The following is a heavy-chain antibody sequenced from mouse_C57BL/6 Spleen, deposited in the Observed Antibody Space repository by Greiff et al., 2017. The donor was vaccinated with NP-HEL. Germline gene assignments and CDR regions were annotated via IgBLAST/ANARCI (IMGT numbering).Heavy chain of an antibody. Sequence: EVNVVESGGGLVKPGGSLKLSCAASGFTFSSYAMSWVRQTPEKRLEWVATISDGGSYTYYPDNVKGRFTISRDNAKNNLYLQMSHLKSEDTAMYYCARYGSSDFDYWGQGTTLTVSS. CDR1: GFTFSSYA. CDR3: ARYGSSDFDY. J-gene: IGHJ2*01. V-gene: IGHV5-4*03. CDR2: ISDGGSYT. D-gene: IGHD1-1*01.